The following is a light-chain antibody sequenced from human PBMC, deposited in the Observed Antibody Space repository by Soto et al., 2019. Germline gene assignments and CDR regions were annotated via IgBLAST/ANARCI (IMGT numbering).Light chain of an antibody. CDR1: TSDVGGYNY. J-gene: IGLJ3*02. CDR2: EVS. V-gene: IGLV2-14*01. Sequence: QSALTQPASVSGSPGQSITICCTGTTSDVGGYNYVSWYQQHPGKAPKLMIYEVSNRPSGVSNRFSGSKSGNTASLTISGLQAEDEADYYCSSYTSISTWVFGGGTQLTVL. CDR3: SSYTSISTWV.